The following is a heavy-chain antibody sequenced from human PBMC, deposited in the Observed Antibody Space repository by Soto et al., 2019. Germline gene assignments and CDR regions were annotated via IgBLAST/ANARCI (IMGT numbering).Heavy chain of an antibody. V-gene: IGHV3-21*01. CDR1: GFTFSTYT. CDR3: ASPIYSTSSYYYNGMDV. CDR2: TSSSSSYI. D-gene: IGHD6-13*01. J-gene: IGHJ6*02. Sequence: PGGSLRLSCAASGFTFSTYTMNWVRQAPGKGLEWVSSTSSSSSYIYYADSVKGRFTISRDNAKNSLYLQMNSLRAEDTAVYYCASPIYSTSSYYYNGMDVWGQGTTVTVS.